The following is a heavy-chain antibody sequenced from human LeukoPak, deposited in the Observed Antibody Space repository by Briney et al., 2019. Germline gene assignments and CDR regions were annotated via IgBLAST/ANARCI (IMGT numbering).Heavy chain of an antibody. V-gene: IGHV4-39*07. Sequence: SETLSLTCTVSGGSISSSSYYWGWIRQPPGKGLEWIGSIYYSGSTYYNPSLKSRVTISVDTSKNQFSLKLSSVTAADTAVYYCARDGGGYYYYYMDVWGKGTTVTVSS. J-gene: IGHJ6*03. CDR2: IYYSGST. D-gene: IGHD6-25*01. CDR3: ARDGGGYYYYYMDV. CDR1: GGSISSSSYY.